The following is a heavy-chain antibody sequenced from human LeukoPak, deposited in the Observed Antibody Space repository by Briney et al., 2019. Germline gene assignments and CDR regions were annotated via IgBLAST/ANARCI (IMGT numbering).Heavy chain of an antibody. CDR3: ARGGLRDAFDI. J-gene: IGHJ3*02. Sequence: SETLSLTCAVYGGSFSGYYWSWIRQPPGKGLEWIGEINHSGSTNYNPSLKSRVTISVDKSKNQFSLKLSSVTAAGTAVYYCARGGLRDAFDIWGQGTMVTVSS. D-gene: IGHD3-16*01. V-gene: IGHV4-34*01. CDR1: GGSFSGYY. CDR2: INHSGST.